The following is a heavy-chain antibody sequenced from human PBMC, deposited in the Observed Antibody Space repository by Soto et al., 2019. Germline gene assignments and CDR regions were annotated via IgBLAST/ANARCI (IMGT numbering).Heavy chain of an antibody. Sequence: QVQLVESGGGVVQPGRSLRLSCAASGFTFSSYGMHWVRQAPGKGLEWVAVIWYDGSNKYYADSVKGRLTISRDNSKHTLYLQMNSLRAEDTAVYYCARDDTEYCSGGSCYWFDPWGQGTLVTVSS. CDR3: ARDDTEYCSGGSCYWFDP. CDR1: GFTFSSYG. CDR2: IWYDGSNK. J-gene: IGHJ5*02. D-gene: IGHD2-15*01. V-gene: IGHV3-33*01.